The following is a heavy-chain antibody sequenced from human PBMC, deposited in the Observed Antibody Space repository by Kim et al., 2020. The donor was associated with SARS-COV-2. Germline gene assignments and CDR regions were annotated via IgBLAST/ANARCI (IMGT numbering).Heavy chain of an antibody. CDR3: ATGHSGSYYVFDY. Sequence: YAQKFQGRVTMTEDTSTDTAYMELSSLRSEDTAVYYCATGHSGSYYVFDYWGQGTLVTVSS. J-gene: IGHJ4*02. V-gene: IGHV1-24*01. D-gene: IGHD1-26*01.